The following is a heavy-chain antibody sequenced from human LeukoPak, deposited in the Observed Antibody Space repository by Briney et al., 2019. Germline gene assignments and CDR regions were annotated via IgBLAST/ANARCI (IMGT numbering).Heavy chain of an antibody. D-gene: IGHD3-10*02. CDR1: GFTFSSYS. J-gene: IGHJ4*02. V-gene: IGHV3-21*01. CDR3: ARDLVRGVVDY. CDR2: ISSSSTYI. Sequence: GGSLRLSCTASGFTFSSYSMNWVRQAPGKGLEWVSSISSSSTYIYYADSVMGRSTISRDNAKNSLYLQMNSLRVEDTAVYYCARDLVRGVVDYWGQGTLSPSPQ.